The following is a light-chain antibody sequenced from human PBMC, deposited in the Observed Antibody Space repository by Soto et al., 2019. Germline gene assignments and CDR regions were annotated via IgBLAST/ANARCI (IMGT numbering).Light chain of an antibody. CDR3: QHYDNWHPWT. V-gene: IGKV3-15*01. CDR2: AAS. J-gene: IGKJ1*01. Sequence: EIVMTQSPATLSVSPGERATLSCRASQSVNSNLAWYQQKPGQAPRLLIYAASARATGIPARFRGSGSGTEFILAISSLQSEDFAVYYCQHYDNWHPWTFGQGTKVEIK. CDR1: QSVNSN.